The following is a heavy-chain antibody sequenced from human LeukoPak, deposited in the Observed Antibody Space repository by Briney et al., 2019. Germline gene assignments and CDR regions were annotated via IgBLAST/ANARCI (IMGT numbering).Heavy chain of an antibody. CDR2: IYYSGST. CDR1: GGSISSSSYY. D-gene: IGHD6-6*01. CDR3: ARYSSSSPVCDY. Sequence: PSETLPLTCTVSGGSISSSSYYWGWIRQPPGKGLEWIGSIYYSGSTYYNPSLKSRVTISVDTSKNQFSLKLSSVTAADTAVYYCARYSSSSPVCDYWGQGTLVTVSS. J-gene: IGHJ4*02. V-gene: IGHV4-39*01.